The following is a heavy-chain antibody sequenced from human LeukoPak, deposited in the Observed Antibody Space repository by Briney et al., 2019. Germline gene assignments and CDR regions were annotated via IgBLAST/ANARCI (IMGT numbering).Heavy chain of an antibody. V-gene: IGHV3-49*04. J-gene: IGHJ6*03. D-gene: IGHD4-11*01. CDR2: IRSKAYGGTT. CDR1: GFTFGDYA. CDR3: TRDVRSNSHHYYYYMDV. Sequence: GGSLRLSCTASGFTFGDYAMSWVRQAPGKGLEWVGFIRSKAYGGTTEYAASVKGRFTISRDDSKSTAYLQMNSLKTEDTAVYYCTRDVRSNSHHYYYYMDVWGKGTTVTVSS.